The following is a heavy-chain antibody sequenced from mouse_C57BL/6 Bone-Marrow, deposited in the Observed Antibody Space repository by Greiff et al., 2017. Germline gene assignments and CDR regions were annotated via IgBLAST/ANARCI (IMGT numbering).Heavy chain of an antibody. CDR3: VGHRDSLMAIQGRLYYYAMDY. CDR1: GFSFNTYA. Sequence: EVQLVESGGGLVQPKGSLKLSCAASGFSFNTYAMNWVRQAPGKGLEWVARIRSKSNNYATYYSVSVKDSFTISRDDSESMLYLQMNNLKTEDTAKYYCVGHRDSLMAIQGRLYYYAMDYWGQGTSVTVSS. J-gene: IGHJ4*01. D-gene: IGHD2-12*01. V-gene: IGHV10-1*01. CDR2: IRSKSNNYAT.